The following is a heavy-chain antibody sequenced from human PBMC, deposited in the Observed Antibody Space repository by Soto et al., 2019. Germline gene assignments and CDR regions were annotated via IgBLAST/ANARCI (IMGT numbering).Heavy chain of an antibody. V-gene: IGHV1-18*01. CDR2: ISAYDGKT. CDR1: GYTFNTYG. Sequence: ASVKVSCKTSGYTFNTYGINWVRQAPGQGLELMGWISAYDGKTTYAEKFQGRVTLTTDTSTSTAYMELSKLISDDTAVYYCATQFHHCGGDCYRGPYFGMDVWGQGTTVTVSS. CDR3: ATQFHHCGGDCYRGPYFGMDV. J-gene: IGHJ6*02. D-gene: IGHD2-21*02.